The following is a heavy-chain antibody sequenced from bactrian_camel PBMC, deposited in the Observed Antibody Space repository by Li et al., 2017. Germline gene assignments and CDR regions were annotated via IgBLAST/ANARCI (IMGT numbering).Heavy chain of an antibody. J-gene: IGHJ6*01. CDR3: AAKGGSTCARPRAANFGY. CDR1: GYNVNSDC. Sequence: QVQLVESGGGSVQAGGSLRLSCTYSGYNVNSDCLAWFRQVPGKEREGVARIYTGEGTTYYADSVKGRFTISIDNAKTTLYLQMNNLRADDTAMYYCAAKGGSTCARPRAANFGYWGQGTQVTVS. CDR2: IYTGEGTT. V-gene: IGHV3S1*01. D-gene: IGHD5*01.